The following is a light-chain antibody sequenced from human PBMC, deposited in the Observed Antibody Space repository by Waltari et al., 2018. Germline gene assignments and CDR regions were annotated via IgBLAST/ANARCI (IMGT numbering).Light chain of an antibody. Sequence: SSELTQDPAMSVALGQTVRITCQGDSLRRFYASWYQQKPGQAPVLVMYGKNNRPSGIPDRFSDSSSGNTASLTITGAQAEDEADYYCNSRDSSHNPVFGGGTKLTVL. CDR1: SLRRFY. CDR3: NSRDSSHNPV. CDR2: GKN. V-gene: IGLV3-19*01. J-gene: IGLJ2*01.